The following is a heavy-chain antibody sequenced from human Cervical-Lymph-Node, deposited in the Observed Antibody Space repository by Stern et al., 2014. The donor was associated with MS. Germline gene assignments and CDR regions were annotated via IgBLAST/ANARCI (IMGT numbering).Heavy chain of an antibody. D-gene: IGHD6-19*01. Sequence: QVQLQESGPGLVRPSETLSLTCTVSGGSITSYYWSWIRQPPGKGLEWIGDIYYSGSPNYIPSLKSRCPISVDTSKNQFSLKLSSVTAADTAVYYCARVLRISAVAGTLEYWGQGTLVTVSS. V-gene: IGHV4-59*01. CDR1: GGSITSYY. CDR3: ARVLRISAVAGTLEY. J-gene: IGHJ4*02. CDR2: IYYSGSP.